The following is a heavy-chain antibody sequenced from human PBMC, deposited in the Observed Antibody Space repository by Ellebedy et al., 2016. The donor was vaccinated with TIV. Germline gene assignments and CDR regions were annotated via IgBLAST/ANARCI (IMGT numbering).Heavy chain of an antibody. CDR3: AKGPEKWVWYVQE. D-gene: IGHD2-21*01. CDR1: GFTVSGDY. V-gene: IGHV3-66*02. Sequence: GESLKISCAASGFTVSGDYMSWVRQAPGKGLEWVSIMDAGGNTHYPDPVKGRFTVSRDNSKSTLFLHMDSLKVEDSGVYYCAKGPEKWVWYVQEWGLGKLVTVSS. CDR2: MDAGGNT. J-gene: IGHJ1*01.